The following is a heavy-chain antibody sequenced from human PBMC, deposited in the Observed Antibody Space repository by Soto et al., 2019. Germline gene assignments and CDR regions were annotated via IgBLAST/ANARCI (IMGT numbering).Heavy chain of an antibody. CDR3: ARERIVVVVAARGVYFDY. CDR1: GFTFSSYG. Sequence: GGSLRLSCAASGFTFSSYGMHWVRQAPGKGLEWVAVIWYDGSNKYYADSVKGRFTISRDNSKNTLYLQMNSLRAEDTAVYYCARERIVVVVAARGVYFDYWGQGTLVTVSS. CDR2: IWYDGSNK. V-gene: IGHV3-33*01. J-gene: IGHJ4*02. D-gene: IGHD2-15*01.